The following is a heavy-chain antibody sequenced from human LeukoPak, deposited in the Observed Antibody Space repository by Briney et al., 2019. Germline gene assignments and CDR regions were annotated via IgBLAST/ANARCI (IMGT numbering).Heavy chain of an antibody. Sequence: EGSLRLSRAASGFPFCSWAMSWVRQAPGKGLEWVSGIITSGGTRHKAEAVNGQFTVSRDNPRSTHYMEMNIMREKDTAVYYYAVRHLYYAGSGYSVQWGERTLVTASS. J-gene: IGHJ4*02. V-gene: IGHV3-23*01. D-gene: IGHD3-22*01. CDR1: GFPFCSWA. CDR3: AVRHLYYAGSGYSVQ. CDR2: IITSGGTR.